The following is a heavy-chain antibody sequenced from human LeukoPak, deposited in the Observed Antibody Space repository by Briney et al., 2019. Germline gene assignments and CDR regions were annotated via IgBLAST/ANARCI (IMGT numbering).Heavy chain of an antibody. J-gene: IGHJ4*02. V-gene: IGHV4-59*01. Sequence: PSETLSLTCTVSGGSISSYYWSWIRQPPGKGLEWIGYIYYSGSTNYNPSLKSRVTISVDTSKNQFSLKLSSVTAEDTAVYYCARGFVYYYDYWGQGTLVTVSS. CDR2: IYYSGST. CDR1: GGSISSYY. D-gene: IGHD2-8*01. CDR3: ARGFVYYYDY.